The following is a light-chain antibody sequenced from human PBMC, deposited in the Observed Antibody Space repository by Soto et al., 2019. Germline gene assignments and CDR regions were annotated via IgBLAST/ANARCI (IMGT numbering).Light chain of an antibody. CDR3: QQYDNLPLT. CDR2: AAS. J-gene: IGKJ4*01. Sequence: DIKLTQSPSSLSASVGDRVTITCRASQDIRSALGWYQQKPGKVPKLLIYAASNLERGVPSRFSGSGSETDFTFTISSLQPEDIATYYCQQYDNLPLTFGGGTMVDI. V-gene: IGKV1-33*01. CDR1: QDIRSA.